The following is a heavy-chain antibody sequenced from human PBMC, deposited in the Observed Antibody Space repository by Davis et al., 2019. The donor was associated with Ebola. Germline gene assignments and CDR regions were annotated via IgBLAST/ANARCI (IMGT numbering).Heavy chain of an antibody. CDR2: INPSGGST. V-gene: IGHV1-46*01. Sequence: AASVTVSCKASGYTFTSYYMHWVRQAPGQGLEWMGIINPSGGSTSYAQKFQGRVTMTRDTSTSTVYLELSSLRSEDTAVYYCARDGLARGLRSYFEPWGQGTLVTVSS. J-gene: IGHJ5*02. D-gene: IGHD4-17*01. CDR1: GYTFTSYY. CDR3: ARDGLARGLRSYFEP.